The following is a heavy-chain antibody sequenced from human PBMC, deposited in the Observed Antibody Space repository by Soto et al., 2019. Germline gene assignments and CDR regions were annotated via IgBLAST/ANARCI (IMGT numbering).Heavy chain of an antibody. V-gene: IGHV4-31*03. D-gene: IGHD6-13*01. CDR1: GGSISSGGYY. CDR2: IYYSGST. J-gene: IGHJ5*02. CDR3: ARGGIAAAGTHWFDP. Sequence: SETLSLTCTVSGGSISSGGYYWIWIRHHPGKGLEWIGYIYYSGSTYYNPSLKSRVTISVDTSKNQFSLKLSSVTAADTAVYYCARGGIAAAGTHWFDPWGQGTLVTVSS.